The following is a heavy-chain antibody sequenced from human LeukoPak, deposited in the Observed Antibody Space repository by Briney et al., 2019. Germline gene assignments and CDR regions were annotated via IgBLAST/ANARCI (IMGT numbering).Heavy chain of an antibody. CDR3: ARAYCGGDCYSLDY. CDR2: IYHSGST. V-gene: IGHV4-30-2*01. D-gene: IGHD2-21*02. Sequence: PSETLSLTCAVSGGSISSGGYSWSWIRQPPGKGLEWIGYIYHSGSTYYNPSLKSRVTISVDRSKNQFSLKLSSVTAADTAVYYCARAYCGGDCYSLDYWGQGTLVTVSS. CDR1: GGSISSGGYS. J-gene: IGHJ4*02.